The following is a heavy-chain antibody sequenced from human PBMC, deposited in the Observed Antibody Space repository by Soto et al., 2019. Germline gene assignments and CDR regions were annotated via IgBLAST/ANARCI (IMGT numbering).Heavy chain of an antibody. V-gene: IGHV3-11*01. CDR2: ISSSGSTI. J-gene: IGHJ4*02. Sequence: GGSLRLSCAASGFTFSDYYMSWIRQAPGKGLEWVSYISSSGSTIYYADSVKGRFTNSRDNAKNSLYLQMNSLRAEDTAVYYCARNPILLRLFDYWGQGTLVTVSS. D-gene: IGHD1-26*01. CDR1: GFTFSDYY. CDR3: ARNPILLRLFDY.